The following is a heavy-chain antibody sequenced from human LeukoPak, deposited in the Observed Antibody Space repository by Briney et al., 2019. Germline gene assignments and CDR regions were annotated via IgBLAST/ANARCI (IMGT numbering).Heavy chain of an antibody. V-gene: IGHV3-48*03. D-gene: IGHD3-10*01. J-gene: IGHJ4*02. CDR3: ARVLGYYGSGSYYRPDGVDF. CDR2: ISSSGSTI. Sequence: GGSLRLSCAASGFTFSSYEMNWVRQAPGKGLEWVSYISSSGSTIYYADSVKGRFTISKDNAKNSLYLQMNSLRAEDTAVYYCARVLGYYGSGSYYRPDGVDFWGQGTLVTVSS. CDR1: GFTFSSYE.